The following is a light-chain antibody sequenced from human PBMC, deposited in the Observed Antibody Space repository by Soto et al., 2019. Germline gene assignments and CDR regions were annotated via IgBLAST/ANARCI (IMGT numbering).Light chain of an antibody. CDR1: QSINSW. J-gene: IGKJ1*01. CDR3: DQYNSYWT. Sequence: DIQMTQSPSTLSASVGDRATITCRASQSINSWLAWYQQKPGKAPKLLIYKASSLASGVPSRFSGSGSGTEFTLTISSLKPGDFADYYCDQYNSYWTFGQVTKVDIK. V-gene: IGKV1-5*03. CDR2: KAS.